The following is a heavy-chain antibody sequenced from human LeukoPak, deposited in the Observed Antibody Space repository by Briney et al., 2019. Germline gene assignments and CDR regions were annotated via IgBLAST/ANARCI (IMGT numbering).Heavy chain of an antibody. V-gene: IGHV3-23*01. CDR2: ISGSGDST. CDR1: GFTFSSYA. D-gene: IGHD6-25*01. CDR3: AKVGGRKGEYFQH. J-gene: IGHJ1*01. Sequence: GGSLRLSCAASGFTFSSYAMSWVRQAPGKGLEWVSVISGSGDSTFYADSVKGGFTISRDNSKNTLSLQMNSLRAEDTAVYYCAKVGGRKGEYFQHWGQGTLVTVSS.